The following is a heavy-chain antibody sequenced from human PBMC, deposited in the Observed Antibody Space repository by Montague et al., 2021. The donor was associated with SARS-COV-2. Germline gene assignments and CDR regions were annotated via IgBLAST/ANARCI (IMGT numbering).Heavy chain of an antibody. J-gene: IGHJ4*02. CDR3: AKDFDYYDSSGCLDY. CDR2: INRDRGNK. D-gene: IGHD3-22*01. Sequence: SRSLSLSASGFTFGNYSMHWVRQAPGKGPEWVASINRDRGNKGYVDSVKGRFTISRDNAKNSLYLQMNSLRVEDTALYYCAKDFDYYDSSGCLDYWGQGTLVTVSS. CDR1: GFTFGNYS. V-gene: IGHV3-7*03.